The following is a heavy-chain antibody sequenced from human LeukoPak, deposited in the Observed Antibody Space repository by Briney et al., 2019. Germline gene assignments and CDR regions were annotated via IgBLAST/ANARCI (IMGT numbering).Heavy chain of an antibody. D-gene: IGHD6-13*01. J-gene: IGHJ6*03. V-gene: IGHV1-2*02. CDR2: INPNSGGT. CDR3: ARWAAAGDPYYYYYMDV. CDR1: GYTFTGYY. Sequence: ASVKVSCKASGYTFTGYYMHWVRQAPGQGLEWMGWINPNSGGTNYAQKFQGRVTMTRDTSISTAYMELSRLRPDDTAVYYCARWAAAGDPYYYYYMDVWGKGTTVTVSS.